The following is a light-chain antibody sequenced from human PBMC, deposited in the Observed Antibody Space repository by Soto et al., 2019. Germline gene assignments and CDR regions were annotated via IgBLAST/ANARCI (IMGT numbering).Light chain of an antibody. CDR3: QQYNSYPWT. CDR2: DVS. V-gene: IGKV1-5*01. J-gene: IGKJ1*01. Sequence: DIQMTQSPSTLSASVGDRVSITCRASQSINSWLAWYQQKPGKAPKLLIYDVSTLESGVPSRFSGSESGTEFTLTISSLQPDDFATYYCQQYNSYPWTFGQGTKVDIK. CDR1: QSINSW.